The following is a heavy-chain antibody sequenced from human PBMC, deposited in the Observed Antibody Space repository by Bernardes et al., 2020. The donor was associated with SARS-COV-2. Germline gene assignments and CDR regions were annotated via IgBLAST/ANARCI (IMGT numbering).Heavy chain of an antibody. CDR3: ATEDGEWLES. Sequence: GVYLRLCCAASGFTLRDDTMHWVRQAPGKGLEGVAVIWHDGSRQYYVDSVKGRFASSRDNSNNTLYLQMNNLRVEDTALYRCATEDGEWLESWGQGTLVTVSS. V-gene: IGHV3-33*01. D-gene: IGHD4-17*01. CDR2: IWHDGSRQ. CDR1: GFTLRDDT. J-gene: IGHJ5*01.